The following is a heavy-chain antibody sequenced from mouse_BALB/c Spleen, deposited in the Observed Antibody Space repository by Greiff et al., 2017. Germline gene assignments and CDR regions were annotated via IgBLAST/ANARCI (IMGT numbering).Heavy chain of an antibody. CDR2: ISYSGST. Sequence: VQLKESGPGLVKPSQSLSLTCTVTGYSITSDYAWNWIRQFPGNKLEWMGYISYSGSTSYNPSLKSRISITRDTSKNQFFLQLNSVTTEDTATYYCASGNYYGSSFDYWGQGTTLTVSS. J-gene: IGHJ2*01. V-gene: IGHV3-2*02. CDR3: ASGNYYGSSFDY. CDR1: GYSITSDYA. D-gene: IGHD1-1*01.